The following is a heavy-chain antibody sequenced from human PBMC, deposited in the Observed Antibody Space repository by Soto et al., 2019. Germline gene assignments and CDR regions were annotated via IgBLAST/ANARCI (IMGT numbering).Heavy chain of an antibody. CDR2: IYWDDDE. CDR3: AHRRSTYYYDSTFDP. D-gene: IGHD3-22*01. J-gene: IGHJ5*02. CDR1: GFSLSTSGVG. Sequence: GSGPTLVNPTETLTLTCTFSGFSLSTSGVGVGWIRQPPGKALEWLALIYWDDDERYSPSLKSRLTITKDTSKNQVVLTMTNMDPVDTATYYCAHRRSTYYYDSTFDPWGQGTLVTVSS. V-gene: IGHV2-5*02.